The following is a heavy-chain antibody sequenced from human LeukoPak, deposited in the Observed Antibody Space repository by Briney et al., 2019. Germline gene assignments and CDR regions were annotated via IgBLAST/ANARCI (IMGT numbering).Heavy chain of an antibody. D-gene: IGHD5-12*01. Sequence: SETLSLTCAFYGGSFSGYYWSWIRQPPGKGLEWIGEINHSGITNYNPSLKSRVTISVDTSKNQFSLKLSSVTAADTAVYYCARTTEGYAGGPGYSYYYYMDVWGKGTTVTISS. CDR2: INHSGIT. V-gene: IGHV4-34*01. J-gene: IGHJ6*03. CDR3: ARTTEGYAGGPGYSYYYYMDV. CDR1: GGSFSGYY.